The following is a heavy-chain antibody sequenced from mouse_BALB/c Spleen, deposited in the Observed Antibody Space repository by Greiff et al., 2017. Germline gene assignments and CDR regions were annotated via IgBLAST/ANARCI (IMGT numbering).Heavy chain of an antibody. V-gene: IGHV1-87*01. CDR3: ARSDGNFDY. J-gene: IGHJ2*01. D-gene: IGHD2-1*01. CDR1: GYTFTSYW. CDR2: IYPGDGDT. Sequence: QVQLQQSGAELARPGASVKLSCKASGYTFTSYWMQWVKQRPGQGLEWIGAIYPGDGDTRYTQKFKGKATLTADKSSSPAYMQLSSLASEDSAVYYCARSDGNFDYWGQGTTLTVSS.